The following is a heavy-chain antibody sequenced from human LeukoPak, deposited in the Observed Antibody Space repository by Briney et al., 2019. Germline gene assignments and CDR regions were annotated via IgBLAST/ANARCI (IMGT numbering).Heavy chain of an antibody. D-gene: IGHD4-17*01. J-gene: IGHJ4*02. CDR1: GYTFTGYY. V-gene: IGHV1-2*04. CDR3: ARGAYGDYVGIDY. Sequence: ASVKVSCKASGYTFTGYYMHWVRQAPGQGLEWMGWINPNSGGTNYAQKFQGWVTMTRDTSISTAYMELRSLRSDDTAVYYCARGAYGDYVGIDYWGQGTLVTVSS. CDR2: INPNSGGT.